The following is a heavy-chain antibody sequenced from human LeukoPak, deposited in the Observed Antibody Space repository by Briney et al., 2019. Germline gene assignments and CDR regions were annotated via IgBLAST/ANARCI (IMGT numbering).Heavy chain of an antibody. J-gene: IGHJ4*02. V-gene: IGHV4-39*07. CDR3: ARETVVVGFDY. D-gene: IGHD2-15*01. CDR2: IYSSGST. Sequence: PSETLSLTCTVSGGSISSSYYYWGWIRQPPGKGLEWIGSIYSSGSTYYNPSLKSRVTISVDTSKNQFSLKLSSVTAADTAVYYCARETVVVGFDYWGQGTLVTVSS. CDR1: GGSISSSYYY.